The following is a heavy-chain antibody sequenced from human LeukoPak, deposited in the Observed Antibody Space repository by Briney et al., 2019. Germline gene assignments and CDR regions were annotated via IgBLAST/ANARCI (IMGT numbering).Heavy chain of an antibody. V-gene: IGHV5-51*01. CDR1: GYCFTSYW. CDR3: ARPGDRYNWNYRYYFDY. CDR2: IYPGDSDT. D-gene: IGHD1-7*01. Sequence: GESLKISCKGSGYCFTSYWIGWVRPMPGKGLEWMEIIYPGDSDTCYSPSFQGQDTIAAAKSIRTAYLQWSSMKASYTAMYCCARPGDRYNWNYRYYFDYWGQGTLVTVSS. J-gene: IGHJ4*02.